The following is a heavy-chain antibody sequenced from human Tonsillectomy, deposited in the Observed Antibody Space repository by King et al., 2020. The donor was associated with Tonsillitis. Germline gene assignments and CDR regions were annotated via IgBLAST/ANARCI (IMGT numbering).Heavy chain of an antibody. V-gene: IGHV2-5*01. J-gene: IGHJ4*02. Sequence: ITLKESGPTLVKPTQTLTLTCTFSGLSLSTSGVGVGWIRQPPGKALEWLALIYWNDDKRYSPSLKSRLTITKETSKNQVVITMTNMDPVDTATYYSAHKLSNTCYDYFDYWGQGTLVTVSS. CDR2: IYWNDDK. CDR3: AHKLSNTCYDYFDY. CDR1: GLSLSTSGVG. D-gene: IGHD3-16*01.